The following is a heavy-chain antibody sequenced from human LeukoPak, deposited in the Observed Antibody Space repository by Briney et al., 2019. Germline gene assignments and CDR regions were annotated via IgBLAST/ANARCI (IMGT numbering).Heavy chain of an antibody. CDR1: GFTFSTYD. D-gene: IGHD5-18*01. Sequence: GGSVRLSCTASGFTFSTYDMHWVRQAPGKGLQWVTFIRYDGNSESYADSVKGRFTISRDNAKNSLYLQMNSLRAEDTALYHCARARGYSYDPFDYWGQGTLVTVSS. CDR3: ARARGYSYDPFDY. V-gene: IGHV3-30*02. CDR2: IRYDGNSE. J-gene: IGHJ4*02.